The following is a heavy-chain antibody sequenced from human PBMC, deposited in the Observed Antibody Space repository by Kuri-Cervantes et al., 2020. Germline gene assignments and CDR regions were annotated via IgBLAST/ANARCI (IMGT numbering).Heavy chain of an antibody. V-gene: IGHV3-74*01. D-gene: IGHD6-19*01. CDR2: INSDGSST. Sequence: GESLKISCEASGFTFSQYYMNWVRQAPGKGLVWVSRINSDGSSTSYADSVKGRFTISRDNAKNTLFLQMNSLRAEDTALYYCARGYSSGSSYWGQGTLVTVSS. J-gene: IGHJ4*02. CDR3: ARGYSSGSSY. CDR1: GFTFSQYY.